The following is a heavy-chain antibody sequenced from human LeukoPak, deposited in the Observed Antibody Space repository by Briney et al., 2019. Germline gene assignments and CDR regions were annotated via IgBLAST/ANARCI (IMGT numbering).Heavy chain of an antibody. J-gene: IGHJ3*02. V-gene: IGHV4-59*12. Sequence: SETLSLTCTVSGGSISSYYWSWIRQPPGKGLEWIGYIYYSGSTNYNPSLKSRVTMSVDTSKNQFSLKLSSVTAADTAVYYCASIGITIFGVVDDAFDIWGQGTMVTVSS. D-gene: IGHD3-3*01. CDR1: GGSISSYY. CDR3: ASIGITIFGVVDDAFDI. CDR2: IYYSGST.